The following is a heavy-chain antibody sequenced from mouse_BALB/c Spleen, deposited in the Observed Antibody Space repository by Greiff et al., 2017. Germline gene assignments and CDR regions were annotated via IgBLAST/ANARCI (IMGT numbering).Heavy chain of an antibody. J-gene: IGHJ4*01. CDR1: GYTFTSYW. V-gene: IGHV1-87*01. Sequence: VKLQESGAELARPGASVKLSCKASGYTFTSYWMQWVKQRPGQGLEWIGAIYPGDGDTRYTQKFKGKATLTADNSSSTAYMQLSSLASEDSAVYYCARGGDGYQGAMDYWGQGTSVTVSS. D-gene: IGHD2-3*01. CDR2: IYPGDGDT. CDR3: ARGGDGYQGAMDY.